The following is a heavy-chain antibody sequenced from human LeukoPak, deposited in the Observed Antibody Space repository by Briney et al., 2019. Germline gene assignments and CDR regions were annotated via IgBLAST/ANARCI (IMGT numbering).Heavy chain of an antibody. J-gene: IGHJ4*02. V-gene: IGHV3-74*01. CDR2: IRWYGGT. Sequence: GGSLTLSCVASGFTFGSYWMHWVRQAPGKGRAWVSRIRWYGGTYHAASVKGRFTISRDNSKNTLYLQMNSLRAEDTAVYYCARDCGSYRGSLSYWGQGTLVTVSS. D-gene: IGHD1-26*01. CDR3: ARDCGSYRGSLSY. CDR1: GFTFGSYW.